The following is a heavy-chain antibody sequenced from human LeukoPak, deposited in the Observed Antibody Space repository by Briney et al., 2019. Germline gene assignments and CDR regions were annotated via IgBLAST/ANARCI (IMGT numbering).Heavy chain of an antibody. V-gene: IGHV4-30-2*01. CDR3: ASCSGHCDY. Sequence: SETLSLTCTVSGGSISSYSWSWIRQPPGKGLEWIGYIYHSGSTYYNPSLKSRVTISVDRSKNQFSLKQSSVTAADTAVYYCASCSGHCDYWGQGTLVTVSS. D-gene: IGHD2-15*01. CDR2: IYHSGST. J-gene: IGHJ4*02. CDR1: GGSISSYS.